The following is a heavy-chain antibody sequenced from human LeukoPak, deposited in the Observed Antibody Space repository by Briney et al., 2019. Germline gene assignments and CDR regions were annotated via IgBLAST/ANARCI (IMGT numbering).Heavy chain of an antibody. V-gene: IGHV4-59*01. Sequence: SETLSLTCTVSGGSISSYYWSWIRQPAGKGLEWIGYIYYSGSTNYNPSLKSRVTISVDTSKNQFSLKLSSVTAADTAVYYCARPGYSGYDLDNAFDIWGQGTMVTVSS. CDR1: GGSISSYY. CDR3: ARPGYSGYDLDNAFDI. CDR2: IYYSGST. D-gene: IGHD5-12*01. J-gene: IGHJ3*02.